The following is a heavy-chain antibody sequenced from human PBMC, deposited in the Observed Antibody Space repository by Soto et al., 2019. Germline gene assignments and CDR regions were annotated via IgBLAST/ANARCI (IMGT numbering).Heavy chain of an antibody. D-gene: IGHD6-13*01. J-gene: IGHJ5*02. CDR2: ISGSGGST. CDR3: AKEPPPLGYSSSSPVFDP. V-gene: IGHV3-23*01. CDR1: GFTFSSYA. Sequence: GGSLRLSCAASGFTFSSYAMSWVRQAPGKGLEWVSAISGSGGSTYYADSVKGRFTISRDNSKNTLYLQMNSLRAEDTAVYYCAKEPPPLGYSSSSPVFDPWGQGTLVTVSS.